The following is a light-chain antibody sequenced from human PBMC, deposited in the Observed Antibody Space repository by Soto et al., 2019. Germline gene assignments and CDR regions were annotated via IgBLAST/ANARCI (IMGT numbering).Light chain of an antibody. CDR1: QSVRSNC. CDR2: DAS. Sequence: EIVLTQSPDTLSLSPGERAPLSCRASQSVRSNCLVWYQQKPGQAPRFLIYDASSRATGIPDRFRGSGSGTGFTRTISRLEPEDFAGYYCQQYGSSPLTVGGGTKVEIK. V-gene: IGKV3-20*01. J-gene: IGKJ4*02. CDR3: QQYGSSPLT.